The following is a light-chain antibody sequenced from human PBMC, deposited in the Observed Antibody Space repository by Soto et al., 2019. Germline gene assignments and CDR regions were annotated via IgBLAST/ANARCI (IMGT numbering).Light chain of an antibody. CDR3: QQSYSTPRT. Sequence: DIQMTQSPSSLSASVGDRVTITCRASQSISSYLNWYQQKPGKAPKLLIYAASSLQSGVPSRFSGSGSGTDFTXTXXXXXXXXXXXXXCQQSYSTPRTFGQGTKVEIK. J-gene: IGKJ1*01. CDR2: AAS. CDR1: QSISSY. V-gene: IGKV1-39*01.